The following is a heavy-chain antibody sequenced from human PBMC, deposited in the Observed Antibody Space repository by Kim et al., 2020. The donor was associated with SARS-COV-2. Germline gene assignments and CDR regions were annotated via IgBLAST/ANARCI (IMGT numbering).Heavy chain of an antibody. J-gene: IGHJ6*02. V-gene: IGHV3-23*01. CDR1: GFTFTAYS. CDR2: IGSSGDNT. CDR3: VKDRPCICCSPMDV. Sequence: GGSLRLSCAASGFTFTAYSMSWVRQAPGKGLEWVSGIGSSGDNTYYPDSMNGRFTISRDNSKNTVYLQMNSLRVEDTAVYYCVKDRPCICCSPMDVWGQGTPVTVSS. D-gene: IGHD6-6*01.